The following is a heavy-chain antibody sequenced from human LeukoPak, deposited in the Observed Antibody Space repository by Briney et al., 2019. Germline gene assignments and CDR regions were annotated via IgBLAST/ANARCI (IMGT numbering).Heavy chain of an antibody. CDR1: GYSISSGYY. CDR3: ARASCSGGSCYSGRWFDP. Sequence: PSETLSLTCTVSGYSISSGYYWGWIRQPPGKGLEWIGSIYHSGSTYYNPSLKSRVTISVDTSKNQFSLKLSSVTAADTAVYYCARASCSGGSCYSGRWFDPWGQGTLVTVSS. CDR2: IYHSGST. D-gene: IGHD2-15*01. V-gene: IGHV4-38-2*02. J-gene: IGHJ5*02.